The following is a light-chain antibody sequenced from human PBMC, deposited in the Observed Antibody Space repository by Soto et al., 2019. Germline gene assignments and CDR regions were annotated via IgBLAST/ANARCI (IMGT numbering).Light chain of an antibody. CDR3: SSYTSSSSGV. CDR1: SSDVGGFNY. J-gene: IGLJ1*01. CDR2: EVR. Sequence: QPASVSGSPGQSITISCTGTSSDVGGFNYVSWYQQHPGKTPKLLIYEVRNRPSGVSNRFSGSKSGNTASLTISGLQAEDEADYYCSSYTSSSSGVFGTGTKLTVL. V-gene: IGLV2-14*01.